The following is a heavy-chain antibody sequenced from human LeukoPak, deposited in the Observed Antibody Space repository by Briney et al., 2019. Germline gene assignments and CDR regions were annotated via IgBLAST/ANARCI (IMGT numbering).Heavy chain of an antibody. D-gene: IGHD6-25*01. V-gene: IGHV3-23*01. Sequence: GGSLRLFCAASGFTFSSYAMSWVRQAPGRGLEWVSAISGSGGITSYADSVKGRFTISRDNSKNTLYLQMNSLRAEDTAVYYCAKVGFSDYWGQGTLVTVSS. CDR3: AKVGFSDY. CDR1: GFTFSSYA. CDR2: ISGSGGIT. J-gene: IGHJ4*02.